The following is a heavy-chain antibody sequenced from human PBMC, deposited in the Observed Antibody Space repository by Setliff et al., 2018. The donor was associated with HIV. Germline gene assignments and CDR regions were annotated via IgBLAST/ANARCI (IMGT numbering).Heavy chain of an antibody. CDR2: IDPSGGTT. CDR1: GYTFTNYF. J-gene: IGHJ4*02. V-gene: IGHV1-46*01. Sequence: ASVKVSCKASGYTFTNYFMHWVRQAPGQGLEWMGIIDPSGGTTTYAQKFQGRLTMTRDTSTSAVSMELSSLRSEETAVYYCARAVASKNIRGEYYFDYWGQGTLVTVSS. D-gene: IGHD3-16*01. CDR3: ARAVASKNIRGEYYFDY.